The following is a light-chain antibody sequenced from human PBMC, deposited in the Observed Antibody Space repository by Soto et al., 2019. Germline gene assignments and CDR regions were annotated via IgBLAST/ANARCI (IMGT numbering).Light chain of an antibody. V-gene: IGLV1-36*01. J-gene: IGLJ1*01. Sequence: QSVLTQPPSVSEAPRQRVTISCPGSSSNIGNNAVNWYQQLPGKAPKLLIYYDDLLPSGVSDRFSGSKSGTSASLAISGLQSEDEADYYCAAWDDSLYGYVFGTGTKVTVL. CDR2: YDD. CDR1: SSNIGNNA. CDR3: AAWDDSLYGYV.